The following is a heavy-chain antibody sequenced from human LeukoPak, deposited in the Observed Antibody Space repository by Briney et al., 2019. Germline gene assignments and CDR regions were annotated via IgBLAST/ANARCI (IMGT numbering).Heavy chain of an antibody. V-gene: IGHV4-59*08. Sequence: LETLSLTCTVSGGSISSYYWSWIRQPPGKGLEWIGYIYYSGSTNYNPSLKSRVTISVDTSKNQFSLKLSSVTAADTAVYYCAQLRAEVDYWGQGTLVTVSS. D-gene: IGHD1-1*01. J-gene: IGHJ4*02. CDR2: IYYSGST. CDR3: AQLRAEVDY. CDR1: GGSISSYY.